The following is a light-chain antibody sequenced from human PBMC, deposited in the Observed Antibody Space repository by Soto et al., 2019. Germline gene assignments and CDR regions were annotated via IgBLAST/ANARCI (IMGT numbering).Light chain of an antibody. CDR1: QSVSSSY. CDR2: GAS. V-gene: IGKV3-20*01. Sequence: EIVLMQSPGTLSLSPGERATLSCRASQSVSSSYLAWYQQKPGQAPRLLIYGASSRATGIPDRFSGSGSGTDFTLTISRLEPEDFAVYYCQQYGSSPQTFGQGPKVDIK. CDR3: QQYGSSPQT. J-gene: IGKJ1*01.